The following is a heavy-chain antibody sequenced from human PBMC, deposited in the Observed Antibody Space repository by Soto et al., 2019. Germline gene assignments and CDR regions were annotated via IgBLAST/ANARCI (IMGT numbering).Heavy chain of an antibody. D-gene: IGHD1-1*01. V-gene: IGHV6-1*01. CDR2: TYYRSKWYN. Sequence: PSQTLSLTCAISGDSVSSNSAAWNWIRQSPSRGLEWLGRTYYRSKWYNDYAVSVKSRIIINADTSKNQFSLHLDSVTAEDTAVYYCARDGNWRLDYWGQGALVTVSS. J-gene: IGHJ4*02. CDR3: ARDGNWRLDY. CDR1: GDSVSSNSAA.